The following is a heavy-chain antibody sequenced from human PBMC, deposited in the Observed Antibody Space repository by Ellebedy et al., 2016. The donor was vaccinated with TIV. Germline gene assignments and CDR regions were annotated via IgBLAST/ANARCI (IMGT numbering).Heavy chain of an antibody. CDR2: ISSTGYYI. D-gene: IGHD1-26*01. J-gene: IGHJ4*02. V-gene: IGHV3-21*01. CDR1: GLTFSNNA. CDR3: ARSGELDS. Sequence: PGGSLRLSCAASGLTFSNNAMSWVRQAPGKGLEWVSSISSTGYYIYYADSLKGRFTISRDDARNSVFLQMNSLRAEDTAVYYCARSGELDSWGQGTLVTVSS.